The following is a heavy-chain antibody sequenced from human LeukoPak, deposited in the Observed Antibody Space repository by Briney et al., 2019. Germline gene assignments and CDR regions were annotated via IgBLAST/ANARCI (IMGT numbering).Heavy chain of an antibody. Sequence: AGSLRLSCAPLTFPFSSYGMNWIRQAPGKGLDRSSYISGNTGLLHHAFSVKSRFTISRDNAKNAVYLQMNSLRDEDTAVYYCARGQLNLDNWFGPGGQGTLVRDSS. J-gene: IGHJ5*02. CDR2: ISGNTGLL. CDR3: ARGQLNLDNWFGP. V-gene: IGHV3-48*02. D-gene: IGHD6-13*01. CDR1: TFPFSSYG.